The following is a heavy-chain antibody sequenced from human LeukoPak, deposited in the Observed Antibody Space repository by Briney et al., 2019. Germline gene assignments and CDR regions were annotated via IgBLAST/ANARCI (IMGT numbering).Heavy chain of an antibody. V-gene: IGHV3-23*01. D-gene: IGHD3-16*01. J-gene: IGHJ4*02. Sequence: GGSLRLSCAASGFTFSNYAMPWVRQAPWRGLEWVSTISGSGDSTYYSDSVKGRFTISRDNSENTLYLQLNSLRAEDTAVYYCAKGGWGTVLDYWGQGTLVTVSP. CDR3: AKGGWGTVLDY. CDR1: GFTFSNYA. CDR2: ISGSGDST.